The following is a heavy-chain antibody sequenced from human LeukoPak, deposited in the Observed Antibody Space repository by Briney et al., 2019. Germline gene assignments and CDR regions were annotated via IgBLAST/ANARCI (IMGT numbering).Heavy chain of an antibody. D-gene: IGHD4-17*01. J-gene: IGHJ4*02. CDR3: AKGTLPATVTFSDY. Sequence: PGGSLRLSCAASGFTFSRFVMHWVRQAPGKGLEWEAVIWFDGSDRSYADSVKGRFTISRDNSLNTLYLQMNSLRAEDTAVYYCAKGTLPATVTFSDYWGQGTLVTVSS. CDR2: IWFDGSDR. CDR1: GFTFSRFV. V-gene: IGHV3-33*06.